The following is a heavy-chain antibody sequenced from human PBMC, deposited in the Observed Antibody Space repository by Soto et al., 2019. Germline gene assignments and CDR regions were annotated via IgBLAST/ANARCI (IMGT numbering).Heavy chain of an antibody. D-gene: IGHD2-2*01. V-gene: IGHV4-31*03. CDR3: ARSQLGVCRRTSCPGVYAFDI. J-gene: IGHJ3*02. CDR1: GGSISSGCYY. Sequence: QVQLQESGPGLVKPSQTLSLTCTVSGGSISSGCYYWSWIGQHPGKGLEWIGYIYYSGSTYYNPSVKTRVTILVDASKSHFSLKLGSVTDAATAGYYCARSQLGVCRRTSCPGVYAFDIWGQGTMVTFSS. CDR2: IYYSGST.